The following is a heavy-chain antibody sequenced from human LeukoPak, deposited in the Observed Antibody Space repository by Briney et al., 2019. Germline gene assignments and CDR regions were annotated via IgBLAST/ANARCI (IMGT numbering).Heavy chain of an antibody. J-gene: IGHJ4*02. CDR3: ARHFTGSFGPSDY. D-gene: IGHD3-10*01. CDR1: GFTFSSYS. CDR2: ISSSSSYI. Sequence: GGSLRLSCAASGFTFSSYSMNWVRQAPGKGLEWVSSISSSSSYIYYADSVKGRFTISRDNAKNSLYLQMNSLRAEDTAVYYCARHFTGSFGPSDYWGQGTLVTVSS. V-gene: IGHV3-21*01.